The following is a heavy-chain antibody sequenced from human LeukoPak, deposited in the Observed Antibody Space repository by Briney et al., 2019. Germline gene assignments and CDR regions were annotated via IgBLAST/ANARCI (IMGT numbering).Heavy chain of an antibody. CDR3: ARQGERFLEWLPMGQFDY. V-gene: IGHV4-38-2*01. CDR2: ISHSENT. CDR1: GYSITSSYY. J-gene: IGHJ4*02. Sequence: TSETLSLTCAVSGYSITSSYYWGWTRQPPGKGLERLATISHSENTYYNPSLKGRVTVSLDTSKNQFSLRLSSVTAADTAVYYCARQGERFLEWLPMGQFDYWGQGTLVTVSS. D-gene: IGHD3-3*01.